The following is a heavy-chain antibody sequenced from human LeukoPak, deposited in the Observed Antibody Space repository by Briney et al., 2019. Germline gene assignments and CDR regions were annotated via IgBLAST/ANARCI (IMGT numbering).Heavy chain of an antibody. CDR2: GYYNGSA. V-gene: IGHV4-39*07. J-gene: IGHJ3*02. D-gene: IGHD4-23*01. CDR3: ARGTVVTLGAFDI. Sequence: PSEPLTLICTVWGHSVSRSADYWPWIRKPPGKGLDWIGSGYYNGSAYCNPALKSRVTISVDTSKNQFSLKLSSVTAADTAVYYCARGTVVTLGAFDIWGQGTMVTVSS. CDR1: GHSVSRSADY.